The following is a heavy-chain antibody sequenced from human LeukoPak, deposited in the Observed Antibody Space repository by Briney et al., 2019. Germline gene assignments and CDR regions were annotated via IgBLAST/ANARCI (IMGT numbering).Heavy chain of an antibody. CDR2: IWYDGRNK. J-gene: IGHJ3*02. CDR3: ARVNRGDAFDI. Sequence: AGGSLRLSCAASGFTFSSYGMHWVRQAPAKGPEWVAVIWYDGRNKFYADSLKGRFTISRDNSKNTLYLQMNSLRAEDTAVYYCARVNRGDAFDIWGQGTMVTVSS. V-gene: IGHV3-33*01. CDR1: GFTFSSYG. D-gene: IGHD3-16*02.